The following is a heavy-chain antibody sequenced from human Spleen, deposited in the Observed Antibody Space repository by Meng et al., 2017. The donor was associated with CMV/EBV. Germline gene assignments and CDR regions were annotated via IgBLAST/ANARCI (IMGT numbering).Heavy chain of an antibody. V-gene: IGHV3-20*01. CDR2: INWNGGTS. CDR3: ARSSVYYYEGSGYCYFDY. Sequence: GGSLRLSCAASGSSFDDYVMSWVRQVQGKGLEWISGINWNGGTSGYVDSVRGRFTVSRDNAKNSLYLQMNSLRAEDTALYDCARSSVYYYEGSGYCYFDYWGQGALVTVSS. D-gene: IGHD3-22*01. J-gene: IGHJ4*02. CDR1: GSSFDDYV.